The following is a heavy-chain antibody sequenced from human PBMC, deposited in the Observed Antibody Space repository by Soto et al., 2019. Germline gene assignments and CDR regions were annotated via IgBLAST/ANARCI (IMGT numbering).Heavy chain of an antibody. Sequence: EVQLVESGGGLVQPGGSLRLSCSAAGFSVSHYALHWVRQAPGKGLEYVSEISSNGGNTYYADSVKGRFTISRDNSKNTLYLQMSSLRAEDTAVYYCVKVWGGYYFDYWGQGTLVTVSS. D-gene: IGHD7-27*01. J-gene: IGHJ4*02. V-gene: IGHV3-64D*08. CDR3: VKVWGGYYFDY. CDR2: ISSNGGNT. CDR1: GFSVSHYA.